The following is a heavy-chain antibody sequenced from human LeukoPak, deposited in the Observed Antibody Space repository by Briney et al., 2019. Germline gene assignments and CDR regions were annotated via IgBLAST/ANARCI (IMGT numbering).Heavy chain of an antibody. CDR1: GFTFRSYE. V-gene: IGHV3-48*03. CDR3: ARDGAYSSSWVWFDP. J-gene: IGHJ5*02. Sequence: PGGSLRLSCAASGFTFRSYEMNWVRQAPGKGLEWVSYISSSGSTIYYADSVKGRFTISRDNAKNSLYLQMNSLRAEDTAVYYCARDGAYSSSWVWFDPWGQGTLVTVSS. D-gene: IGHD6-13*01. CDR2: ISSSGSTI.